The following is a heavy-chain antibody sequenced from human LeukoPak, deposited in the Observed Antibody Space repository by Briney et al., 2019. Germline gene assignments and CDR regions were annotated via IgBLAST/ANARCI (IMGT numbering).Heavy chain of an antibody. CDR3: AKVDDGTGYPQLPFDY. Sequence: PGGSLRLSCAASGFTFSNYAVSWVRQAPGKGLEWVSAIIGSVSGSGGNTYYADSVKGRFTISRDNSKNTLFLQMNSLRAEDTAVYYCAKVDDGTGYPQLPFDYWGQGTLVTVSS. J-gene: IGHJ4*02. CDR2: IIGSVSGSGGNT. V-gene: IGHV3-23*01. D-gene: IGHD3-22*01. CDR1: GFTFSNYA.